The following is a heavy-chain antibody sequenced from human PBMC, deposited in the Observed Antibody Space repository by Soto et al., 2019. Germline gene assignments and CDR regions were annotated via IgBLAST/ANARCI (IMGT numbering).Heavy chain of an antibody. CDR1: GGTFSSYA. V-gene: IGHV1-69*04. CDR2: IIPILGIA. Sequence: SVKVSCKASGGTFSSYAISWVRQAPGQGLEWMGRIIPILGIANYAQKFQGRVTITADKSTSTAYMELSSLRSEDTAVYYCARASGIQSPFYWGQGTLVTVPQ. D-gene: IGHD5-18*01. CDR3: ARASGIQSPFY. J-gene: IGHJ4*02.